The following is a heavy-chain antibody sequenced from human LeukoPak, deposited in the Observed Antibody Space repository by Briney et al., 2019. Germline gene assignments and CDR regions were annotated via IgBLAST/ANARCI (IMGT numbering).Heavy chain of an antibody. CDR2: INHSGST. Sequence: PSETLSLTCAVYGGSFSCYYWSWIRQPPGKGLEWIGEINHSGSTNYNPSLKSRVTISVDTSKNQFSLKLSSVTAADTAVYYCARGVRYWGQGTLVTVSS. CDR1: GGSFSCYY. J-gene: IGHJ4*02. CDR3: ARGVRY. D-gene: IGHD4-17*01. V-gene: IGHV4-34*01.